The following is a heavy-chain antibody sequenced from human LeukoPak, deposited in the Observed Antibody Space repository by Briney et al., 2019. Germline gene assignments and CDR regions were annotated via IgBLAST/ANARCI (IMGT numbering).Heavy chain of an antibody. D-gene: IGHD5/OR15-5a*01. CDR3: ARDLSVWFDP. J-gene: IGHJ5*02. V-gene: IGHV1-69*13. Sequence: GASVKVSCKASGGTFSSYAISWVRQAPGQGLEWMGGIIPIFGTANYAQKFQGRVTITADESASTAYMELSSLRSEDTAVYYCARDLSVWFDPWGQGTLVTVSS. CDR1: GGTFSSYA. CDR2: IIPIFGTA.